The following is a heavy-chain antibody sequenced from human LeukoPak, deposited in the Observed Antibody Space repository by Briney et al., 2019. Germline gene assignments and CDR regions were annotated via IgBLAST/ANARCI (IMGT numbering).Heavy chain of an antibody. J-gene: IGHJ4*02. CDR3: AKDGSGVAAADYYFDY. D-gene: IGHD2-15*01. V-gene: IGHV3-23*01. CDR2: ISGSGGST. CDR1: GFTFSSYA. Sequence: GGSLRLSCAASGFTFSSYAMSWVRQAPGKGLEWVSAISGSGGSTFYADSVKGRFTISRDNSKNTLYMQMNSLRAEDTAVYYCAKDGSGVAAADYYFDYWGQGTLVTVSS.